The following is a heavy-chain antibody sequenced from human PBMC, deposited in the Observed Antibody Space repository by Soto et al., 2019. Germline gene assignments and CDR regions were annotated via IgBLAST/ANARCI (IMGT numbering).Heavy chain of an antibody. Sequence: QVKLQESGPGLVKASETLSLTCTVSGGSISNYYCSWIRQPPGKGLEWIGYIYYSGSPNYNPSLKSRVTISVDTSKNPFSLKLRSVTAADTAVYYCARAGPATLSDYWGQGTLVTVSS. D-gene: IGHD2-15*01. CDR3: ARAGPATLSDY. CDR2: IYYSGSP. V-gene: IGHV4-59*01. CDR1: GGSISNYY. J-gene: IGHJ4*02.